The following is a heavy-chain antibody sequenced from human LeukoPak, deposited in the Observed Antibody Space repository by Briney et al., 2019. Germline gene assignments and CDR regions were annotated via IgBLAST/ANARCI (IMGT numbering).Heavy chain of an antibody. CDR2: MNPNSGNT. J-gene: IGHJ4*02. CDR1: GYTFTSCD. V-gene: IGHV1-8*01. Sequence: ASVKVSCKASGYTFTSCDINWVRQATGQGLEWIGRMNPNSGNTGYGQSFQGRVTMTRDNSISTAYMELSNLRSEDTAIYYCTRGSSGRRDYWGQGTLVTVSS. CDR3: TRGSSGRRDY. D-gene: IGHD6-19*01.